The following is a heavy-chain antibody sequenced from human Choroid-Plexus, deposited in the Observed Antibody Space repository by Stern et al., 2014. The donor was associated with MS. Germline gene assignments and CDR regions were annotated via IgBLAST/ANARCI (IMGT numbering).Heavy chain of an antibody. V-gene: IGHV3-30*18. CDR1: GFTFGSCA. D-gene: IGHD2/OR15-2a*01. Sequence: QVQLQQSGGGVVQPGRPLRLSCVASGFTFGSCAMHWVRQAPGKGLEWVAGVSSDGSNKYYADSVKGRFTISRDNSQNTLYMQMSSLRPEDTAVYYCAKDRQYLTYFFDHWGQGSLVTVSS. CDR2: VSSDGSNK. CDR3: AKDRQYLTYFFDH. J-gene: IGHJ5*02.